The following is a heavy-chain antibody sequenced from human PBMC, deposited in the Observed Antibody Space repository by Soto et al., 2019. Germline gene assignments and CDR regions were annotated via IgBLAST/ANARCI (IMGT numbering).Heavy chain of an antibody. CDR2: ISSSSSYI. Sequence: EVQLVESGGGLVKPGGSLRLSCAASGFTFSIYNMNWVRQAPGKGLEWVSSISSSSSYIYYADSVKGRFTISRDNAKNSLYLQMNSLRAEDTAVYYCARERGYSYGYGDYWGQGTLVTVSS. D-gene: IGHD5-18*01. CDR1: GFTFSIYN. V-gene: IGHV3-21*01. CDR3: ARERGYSYGYGDY. J-gene: IGHJ4*02.